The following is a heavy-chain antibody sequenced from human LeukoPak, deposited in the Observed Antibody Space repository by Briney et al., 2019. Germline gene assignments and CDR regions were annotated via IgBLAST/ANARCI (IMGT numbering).Heavy chain of an antibody. CDR2: ISGSGSST. CDR3: ARGGGYDRAFNH. Sequence: PGGSLRLSCAASGFTFSDYYMSWIRQAPGKGLEWVSYISGSGSSTNYADSVKGRITISRDNAKNSLYLQMNSLRAEDTAVYYCARGGGYDRAFNHWGQGTLVTVSS. V-gene: IGHV3-11*01. J-gene: IGHJ4*02. CDR1: GFTFSDYY. D-gene: IGHD5-12*01.